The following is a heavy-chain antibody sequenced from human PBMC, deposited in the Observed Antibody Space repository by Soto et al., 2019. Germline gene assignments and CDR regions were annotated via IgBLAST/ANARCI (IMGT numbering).Heavy chain of an antibody. J-gene: IGHJ6*02. Sequence: ASVKVSCKASGYTFTSYDINWVRQATGQGLEWMGWMNPNSGNTGYARKFQGRVTMTRNTSISTAYMELSSLRSEDTAVYYCARGYCSGGSCPSQTYYYYGMDVWGQGTTVTVSS. D-gene: IGHD2-15*01. V-gene: IGHV1-8*01. CDR1: GYTFTSYD. CDR2: MNPNSGNT. CDR3: ARGYCSGGSCPSQTYYYYGMDV.